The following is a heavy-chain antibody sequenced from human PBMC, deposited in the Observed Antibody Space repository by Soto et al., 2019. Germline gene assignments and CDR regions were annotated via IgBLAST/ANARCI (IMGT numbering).Heavy chain of an antibody. CDR3: ARNHYDGYDFDY. V-gene: IGHV4-4*02. CDR2: VAENGYI. J-gene: IGHJ4*02. D-gene: IGHD5-12*01. Sequence: QVQLQESGPGLVRPSETLSLSCSVSNGPLSSSRWWSWVRQSPGKRLEWIGEVAENGYIHCIPSLKSRLTISLVWYRNRFSLRLTSVTAADPALYYCARNHYDGYDFDYWGQGALVTVSS. CDR1: NGPLSSSRW.